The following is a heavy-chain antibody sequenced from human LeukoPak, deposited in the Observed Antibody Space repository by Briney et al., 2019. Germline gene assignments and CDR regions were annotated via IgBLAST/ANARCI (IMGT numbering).Heavy chain of an antibody. D-gene: IGHD3-22*01. Sequence: PGRSLRLSCAASGFTFRSYGMHWVRQAPGKGLEYVSAISSNGGRTYYTNSVKGRFTISRDNSRNTLYLQMGSLRAEDMAVYYCARARGIVVAYFDYWGQGTLVTVSS. CDR3: ARARGIVVAYFDY. CDR1: GFTFRSYG. V-gene: IGHV3-64*01. J-gene: IGHJ4*02. CDR2: ISSNGGRT.